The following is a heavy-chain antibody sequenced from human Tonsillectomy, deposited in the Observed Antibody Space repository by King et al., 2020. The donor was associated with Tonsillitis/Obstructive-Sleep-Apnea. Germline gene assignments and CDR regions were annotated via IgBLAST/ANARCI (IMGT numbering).Heavy chain of an antibody. CDR1: DGSISSYY. V-gene: IGHV4-59*01. J-gene: IGHJ6*03. Sequence: QLQESGPGLVKPSETLSLTCIVSDGSISSYYWSWIRQPPGKGLEWIGYIYYSGTTNYNPSLKSRVTISVDTSMNQFSLKVSSVTAADTAVYYCARNNLDYGDYEFSYYMDVWGNGTTVTVSS. CDR2: IYYSGTT. D-gene: IGHD4-17*01. CDR3: ARNNLDYGDYEFSYYMDV.